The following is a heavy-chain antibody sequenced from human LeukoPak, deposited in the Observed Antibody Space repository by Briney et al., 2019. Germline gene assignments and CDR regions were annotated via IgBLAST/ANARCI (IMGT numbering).Heavy chain of an antibody. CDR1: GFTFSSYA. J-gene: IGHJ4*02. CDR2: IGGSGGST. CDR3: ARAKSSYGYFDY. Sequence: GGSLRLSCAASGFTFSSYAMSWVRQAPGKGLEWVSAIGGSGGSTYYADSVKGRFTISRDNPKKTLYLQMNSLRAEDTAVYYCARAKSSYGYFDYWGQGTLVTVSS. V-gene: IGHV3-23*01. D-gene: IGHD5-18*01.